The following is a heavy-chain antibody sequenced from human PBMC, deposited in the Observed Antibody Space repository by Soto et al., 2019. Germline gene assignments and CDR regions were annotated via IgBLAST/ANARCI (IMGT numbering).Heavy chain of an antibody. Sequence: LRLSCAASGFTFSSYWMHWVRQAPGKGLVWVSRINSDGSSTSYADSVKGRFTISRDNAKNTLYLQMNSLRAEDTAVYYCARARSGRDAFDIWGQGTMVTVSS. J-gene: IGHJ3*02. CDR1: GFTFSSYW. CDR2: INSDGSST. D-gene: IGHD1-26*01. CDR3: ARARSGRDAFDI. V-gene: IGHV3-74*01.